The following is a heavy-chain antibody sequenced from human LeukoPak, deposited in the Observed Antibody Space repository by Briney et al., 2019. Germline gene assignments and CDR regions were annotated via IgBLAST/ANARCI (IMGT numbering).Heavy chain of an antibody. CDR1: GYTLTELS. Sequence: ASVKVSCKVSGYTLTELSMHWVRQAPGKGLEWMGGFDPEDGETIYAQKFQGRVTVTEDASTDTAYMELSSLRSEDTAVYYCATGGYFDYWGQGTLVTVSS. CDR2: FDPEDGET. V-gene: IGHV1-24*01. J-gene: IGHJ4*02. CDR3: ATGGYFDY.